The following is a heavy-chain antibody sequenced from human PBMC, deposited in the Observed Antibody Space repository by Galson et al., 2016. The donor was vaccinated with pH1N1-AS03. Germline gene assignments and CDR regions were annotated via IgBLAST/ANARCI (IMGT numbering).Heavy chain of an antibody. CDR3: TTADTELGYCTNNSCSLDF. Sequence: SLRLSCAGYGFTFSNAWMSWVRQAPGKGLEWVGRIKSKTDGGTKAYAAPVKGRFAISRDDSENTLYLQMNSLKTEDTAVYYCTTADTELGYCTNNSCSLDFWGQGTLVTVSS. CDR2: IKSKTDGGTK. D-gene: IGHD2-8*01. V-gene: IGHV3-15*01. CDR1: GFTFSNAW. J-gene: IGHJ4*02.